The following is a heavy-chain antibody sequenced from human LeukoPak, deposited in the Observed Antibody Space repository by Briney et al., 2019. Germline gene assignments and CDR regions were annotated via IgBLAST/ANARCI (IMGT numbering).Heavy chain of an antibody. Sequence: SETLSLTCTVSGGSISSSSYYWGWIRQPPGKGLEWIGSIYYSGSTYYNPSLNSRVTISVDTSKNQFSLKLSSVTAADTAVYYCARRSGYSYEGPINWFDPWGQGTLVTVSS. CDR2: IYYSGST. V-gene: IGHV4-39*01. CDR1: GGSISSSSYY. J-gene: IGHJ5*02. CDR3: ARRSGYSYEGPINWFDP. D-gene: IGHD5-18*01.